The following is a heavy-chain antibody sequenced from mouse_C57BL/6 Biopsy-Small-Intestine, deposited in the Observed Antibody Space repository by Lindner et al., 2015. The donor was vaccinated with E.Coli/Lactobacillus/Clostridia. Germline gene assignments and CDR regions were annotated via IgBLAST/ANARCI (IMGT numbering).Heavy chain of an antibody. D-gene: IGHD2-5*01. J-gene: IGHJ1*03. Sequence: VQLQESGAELVRPGASVKLTCTASGFNIKDYYMNWVKQRPEQGLEWIGRIDPEDGDTEYVPKFQGKATMTADTSSNTAYLQLSSLTSEDTGVYCCTRGVVTGDWYFDVWGTGTTVTVSS. V-gene: IGHV14-1*01. CDR1: GFNIKDYY. CDR2: IDPEDGDT. CDR3: TRGVVTGDWYFDV.